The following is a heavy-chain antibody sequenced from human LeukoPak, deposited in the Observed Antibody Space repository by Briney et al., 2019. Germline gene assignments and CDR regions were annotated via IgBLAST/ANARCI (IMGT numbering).Heavy chain of an antibody. CDR1: GFTFSSYA. D-gene: IGHD1-26*01. J-gene: IGHJ3*02. Sequence: GGSLRLSCAASGFTFSSYAMHWVRQAPGKGLEWVAVISYDGSNKYYADSVKGRFTISRDNSKNTLYLQMNSLRAEDTAVYYCARVGQISYSGSYSPESDAFDIWGQGTMVTVSS. CDR2: ISYDGSNK. CDR3: ARVGQISYSGSYSPESDAFDI. V-gene: IGHV3-30*04.